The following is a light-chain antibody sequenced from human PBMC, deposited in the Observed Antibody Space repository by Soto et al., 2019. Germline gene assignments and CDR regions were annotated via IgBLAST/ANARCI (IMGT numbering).Light chain of an antibody. CDR2: SNN. Sequence: QSVLTQPPSASGTPGQRVTISCSGSSSNIGSNYVCWYQHLPGTAPKLLIYSNNQRPSGVPDRFSGSKSGTSASLAISGLRSEDEADYYCAAWDDSLSAWLFGGGTQLTVL. J-gene: IGLJ3*02. CDR1: SSNIGSNY. V-gene: IGLV1-47*02. CDR3: AAWDDSLSAWL.